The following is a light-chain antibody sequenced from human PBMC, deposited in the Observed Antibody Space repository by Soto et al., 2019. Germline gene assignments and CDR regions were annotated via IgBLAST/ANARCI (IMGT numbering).Light chain of an antibody. J-gene: IGKJ2*01. CDR1: QSISSW. Sequence: DIQMTQSPSTLSASVGDRVTITCRASQSISSWLAGYQQKPGKAPKLLIYDASSLESGVPSRFSGSGSGTEFTLPIRSLQADDFATYYCHQYNSYPYTFGQGTTLEIK. CDR3: HQYNSYPYT. V-gene: IGKV1-5*01. CDR2: DAS.